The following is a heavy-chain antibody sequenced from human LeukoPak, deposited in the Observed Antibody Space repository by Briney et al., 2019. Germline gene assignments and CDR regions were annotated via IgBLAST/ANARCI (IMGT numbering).Heavy chain of an antibody. Sequence: ASVKVSCKASGGTFSSYAISWVRQAHGQGLEWMGGIIPIFGTANYAQKLQGRVTITADESTSTAYMELSSLRSEDTAVYYCARTSITIFGVVPWYYYMDVWRKGTTVTVSS. V-gene: IGHV1-69*13. CDR1: GGTFSSYA. D-gene: IGHD3-3*01. J-gene: IGHJ6*03. CDR2: IIPIFGTA. CDR3: ARTSITIFGVVPWYYYMDV.